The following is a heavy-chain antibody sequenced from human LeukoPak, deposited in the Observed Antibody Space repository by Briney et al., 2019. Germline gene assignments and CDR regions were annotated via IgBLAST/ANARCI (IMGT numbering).Heavy chain of an antibody. Sequence: ASVKVSCKASGYTFTGYYMHWVRQAPGQGLEWTGWINPNSGGTNYAQKFQGWVTMTRDTSISTAYMELSRLRSDDTAVYYCARDTYYYDSSGYDYWGQGTLVTVSS. CDR3: ARDTYYYDSSGYDY. CDR1: GYTFTGYY. CDR2: INPNSGGT. D-gene: IGHD3-22*01. V-gene: IGHV1-2*04. J-gene: IGHJ4*02.